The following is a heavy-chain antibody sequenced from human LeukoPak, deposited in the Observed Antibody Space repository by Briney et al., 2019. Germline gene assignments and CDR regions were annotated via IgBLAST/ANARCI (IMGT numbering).Heavy chain of an antibody. D-gene: IGHD2-21*01. CDR2: ISFDGSTA. J-gene: IGHJ4*02. CDR1: GFKYN. CDR3: ASQTSIAAYFDS. Sequence: GGSLRLSCAASGFKYNMHWVRQAPGKGLEWVAFISFDGSTAYYADSVQGRFTFSRDTSNNTLHLQMNSLRTEDTAVYYCASQTSIAAYFDSWGQRTLVTVSS. V-gene: IGHV3-30*04.